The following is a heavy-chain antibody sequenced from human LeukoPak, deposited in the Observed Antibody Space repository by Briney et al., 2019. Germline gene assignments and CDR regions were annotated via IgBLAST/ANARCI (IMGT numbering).Heavy chain of an antibody. Sequence: GGSLRLSCAASGFTFSSFWMTWVRQAPGKGLEWVSYISSSSSTIYYADSVKGRFTISRDNAKNSLYLQMSSLRVEDTAVYYCTRETAFDFWGQGTAVSVSS. CDR3: TRETAFDF. CDR2: ISSSSSTI. J-gene: IGHJ3*01. CDR1: GFTFSSFW. V-gene: IGHV3-48*04.